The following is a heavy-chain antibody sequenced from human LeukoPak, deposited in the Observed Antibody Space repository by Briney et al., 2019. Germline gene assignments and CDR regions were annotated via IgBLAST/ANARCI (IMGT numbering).Heavy chain of an antibody. CDR1: GFTFSSYN. CDR3: ASLPAATAGGSDWFDP. D-gene: IGHD2-2*01. CDR2: ISSSSSYI. V-gene: IGHV3-21*01. J-gene: IGHJ5*02. Sequence: GGSLRLSCAASGFTFSSYNMNWVRRAPGKGLEWVSSISSSSSYIYYADSVKGRFTISRDDAKNSLYLQMNSLRAEDTAVYYCASLPAATAGGSDWFDPWGQGTLVTVSS.